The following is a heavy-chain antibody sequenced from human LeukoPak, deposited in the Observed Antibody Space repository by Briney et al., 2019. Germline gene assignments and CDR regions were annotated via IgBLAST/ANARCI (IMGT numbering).Heavy chain of an antibody. V-gene: IGHV5-51*01. CDR3: ARLYSSSWYPVGYYYYYYVDV. J-gene: IGHJ6*03. D-gene: IGHD6-13*01. CDR1: GYSFTSYW. Sequence: GESLKISCKGSGYSFTSYWIGWVRQMPGKGLEWMGIIYPGDSDTRYSPSFQGQVTISADKSISTAYLQWSSLKASDTAMYYCARLYSSSWYPVGYYYYYYVDVWGKGTTVTVSS. CDR2: IYPGDSDT.